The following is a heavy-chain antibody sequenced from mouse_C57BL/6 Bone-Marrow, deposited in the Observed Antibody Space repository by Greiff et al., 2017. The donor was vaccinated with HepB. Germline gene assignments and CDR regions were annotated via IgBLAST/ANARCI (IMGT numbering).Heavy chain of an antibody. CDR1: GFPFSCYS. D-gene: IGHD2-3*01. CDR2: ISDGCSYT. V-gene: IGHV5-4*03. J-gene: IGHJ2*01. CDR3: ARGGWLLDYFDY. Sequence: VTVVASGGGLVTPVCSLTLSCASSGFPFSCYSLSFVRHTPDKMLSCVSTISDGCSYTYYPDNVKGRFTISRDNANNNLYLQMSHLKSEDTAMYYCARGGWLLDYFDYWGQGTTLTVSS.